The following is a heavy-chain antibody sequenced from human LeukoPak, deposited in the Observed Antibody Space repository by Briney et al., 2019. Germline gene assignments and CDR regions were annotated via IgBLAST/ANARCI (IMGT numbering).Heavy chain of an antibody. CDR3: ARGRGYSYGTIDC. CDR1: GFTFSSYA. V-gene: IGHV3-30*04. Sequence: GGSLGLSCAASGFTFSSYAMHWVRQAPGKGLEWVAVISYDGSNKYYADSVKGRFTISRDNSKNTLYLQMNSLRAEDTAVYYCARGRGYSYGTIDCWGQGTLVTVSS. CDR2: ISYDGSNK. D-gene: IGHD5-18*01. J-gene: IGHJ4*02.